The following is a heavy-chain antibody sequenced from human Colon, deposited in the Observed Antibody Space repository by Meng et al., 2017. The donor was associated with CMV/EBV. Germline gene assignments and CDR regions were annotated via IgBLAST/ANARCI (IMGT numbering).Heavy chain of an antibody. Sequence: GGSLRLSCAASGFTFSDYYMGWVRQAPGKGLEWVSYISSSATSLFYADSVRGRFTISRDNANNSMDLQMNSLGAEDTAVYYCARIWDDFWSGYRYYFYGVDVWGQGTAVTVSS. J-gene: IGHJ6*02. CDR3: ARIWDDFWSGYRYYFYGVDV. CDR1: GFTFSDYY. CDR2: ISSSATSL. V-gene: IGHV3-11*01. D-gene: IGHD3-3*01.